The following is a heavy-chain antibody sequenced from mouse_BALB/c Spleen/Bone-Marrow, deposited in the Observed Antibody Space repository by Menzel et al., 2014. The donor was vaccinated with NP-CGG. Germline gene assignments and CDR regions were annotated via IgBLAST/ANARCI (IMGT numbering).Heavy chain of an antibody. CDR1: GYSFTAYT. CDR3: ARWGDYGKDFDY. J-gene: IGHJ2*01. V-gene: IGHV1-18*01. Sequence: DVQLQESGPELVKPGASMKISCKASGYSFTAYTMNWVKQSHGKNLEWIGLINPYNGGTTYNQKFKDKATLTVDKSSSTAYMELLSLTSEDSAVYYCARWGDYGKDFDYWGRGTTLTVSS. D-gene: IGHD2-4*01. CDR2: INPYNGGT.